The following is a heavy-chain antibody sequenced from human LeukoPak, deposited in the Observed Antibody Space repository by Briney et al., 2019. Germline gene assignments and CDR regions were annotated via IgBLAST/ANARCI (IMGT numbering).Heavy chain of an antibody. Sequence: PGGSLRLSCAASGFTFSSYAMSCVRQAPGKGLECVSPISGSGGSTYYADYVKGRFTISRDNSKNTLYLQMNSLRAEDTAVYYCAKAIEAGGRYFFDYWGQGTRVTVSS. D-gene: IGHD1-26*01. CDR2: ISGSGGST. CDR3: AKAIEAGGRYFFDY. V-gene: IGHV3-23*01. J-gene: IGHJ4*02. CDR1: GFTFSSYA.